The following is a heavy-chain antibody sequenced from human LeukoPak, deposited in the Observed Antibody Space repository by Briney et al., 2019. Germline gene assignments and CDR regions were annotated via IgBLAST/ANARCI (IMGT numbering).Heavy chain of an antibody. D-gene: IGHD3-22*01. CDR2: ISAY. J-gene: IGHJ4*02. V-gene: IGHV1-18*01. Sequence: ASVKVSCKASGYTFTSFGISWVRQAPGQGLEWMGWISAYAQKFQGRVTMTTDTSTSTAYMELRSLRSDDTAVYYCARRFNYYDSSGYYEGFYFDYWGQGTLVTVSS. CDR1: GYTFTSFG. CDR3: ARRFNYYDSSGYYEGFYFDY.